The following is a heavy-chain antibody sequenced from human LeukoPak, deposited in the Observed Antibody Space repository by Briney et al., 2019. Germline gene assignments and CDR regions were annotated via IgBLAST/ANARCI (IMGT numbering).Heavy chain of an antibody. V-gene: IGHV4-34*01. CDR1: GGSISSYY. CDR2: INHSGST. J-gene: IGHJ6*02. D-gene: IGHD6-19*01. Sequence: KTSETLSLTCTVSGGSISSYYWSWIRQPPGKGLEWIGEINHSGSTNYNPSLKSRVTISVDTSKNQFSLKLSSVTAADTAVYYCARFRTAVAVYYYYYGMDVWGQGTTVTVSS. CDR3: ARFRTAVAVYYYYYGMDV.